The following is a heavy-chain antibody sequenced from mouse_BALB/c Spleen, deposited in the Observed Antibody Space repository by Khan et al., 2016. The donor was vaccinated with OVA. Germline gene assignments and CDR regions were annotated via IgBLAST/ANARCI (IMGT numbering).Heavy chain of an antibody. J-gene: IGHJ3*01. CDR3: ARRGYDEAWFAY. CDR2: ISSAGSYT. V-gene: IGHV5-6*01. D-gene: IGHD2-2*01. CDR1: GFTFSNYD. Sequence: EVQLVESGGDLVKPGGSLKLSCAASGFTFSNYDMSWVRQTPDKRLGWVATISSAGSYTYYPDSVKGRLTISRDNAKNTLYLQLSSLKSEDTAMXYCARRGYDEAWFAYWGHGTLVTVSA.